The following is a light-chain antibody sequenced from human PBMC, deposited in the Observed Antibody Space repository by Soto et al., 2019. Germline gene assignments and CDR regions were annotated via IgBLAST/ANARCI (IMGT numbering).Light chain of an antibody. CDR3: GSYVDSTTPVV. CDR2: DVS. CDR1: SSDVGGYNY. V-gene: IGLV2-14*01. Sequence: ALTQPASVSGSPGQSITISCTGTSSDVGGYNYVSWYQQHPGKAPKLIIFDVSNRPSGVSNRFSGSKSGNTASLTISGLQAEDEADYYCGSYVDSTTPVVLGGGTKLTVL. J-gene: IGLJ2*01.